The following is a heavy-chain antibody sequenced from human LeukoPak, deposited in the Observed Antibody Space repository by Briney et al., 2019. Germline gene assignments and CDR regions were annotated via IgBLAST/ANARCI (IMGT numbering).Heavy chain of an antibody. CDR1: GYTFTSYD. Sequence: ASVKVSCKASGYTFTSYDINWVRQTTGQGLEWMGWMNPNSGNTGYAQKFQGRVTITRNTSISTAYMELSSLRSEDTAVYYCAREGQDIDSSGYYYFFDYWGQGTLVTVSS. CDR2: MNPNSGNT. D-gene: IGHD3-22*01. J-gene: IGHJ4*02. V-gene: IGHV1-8*03. CDR3: AREGQDIDSSGYYYFFDY.